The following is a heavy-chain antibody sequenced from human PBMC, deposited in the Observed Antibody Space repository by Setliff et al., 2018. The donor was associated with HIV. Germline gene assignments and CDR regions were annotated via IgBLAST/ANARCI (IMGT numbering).Heavy chain of an antibody. CDR1: GLTFSNYW. J-gene: IGHJ4*02. CDR2: IDSDGSDT. CDR3: ARGPQYNFWGGCLGL. D-gene: IGHD3-3*01. Sequence: GESLKISCAASGLTFSNYWMHWVRQAPGKGLEWVSRIDSDGSDTDYADSVRGRFTISRDNAKNTVYLQLTSLRAEDTAVYYCARGPQYNFWGGCLGLWGQGALVTVSS. V-gene: IGHV3-74*01.